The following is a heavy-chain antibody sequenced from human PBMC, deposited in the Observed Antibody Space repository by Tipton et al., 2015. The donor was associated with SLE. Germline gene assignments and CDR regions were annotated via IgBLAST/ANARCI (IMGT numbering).Heavy chain of an antibody. CDR3: TRHDYFASGRVY. CDR1: GGSINSYY. CDR2: INYSGTT. Sequence: TLSLTCTVSGGSINSYYWSWIRQPPGKGLEWIGSINYSGTTSYNPSLKSRVTISVDTSKNQFSLKLSSVTAADTAVYYCTRHDYFASGRVYWGQGTLVTVSS. D-gene: IGHD3-10*01. V-gene: IGHV4-39*07. J-gene: IGHJ4*02.